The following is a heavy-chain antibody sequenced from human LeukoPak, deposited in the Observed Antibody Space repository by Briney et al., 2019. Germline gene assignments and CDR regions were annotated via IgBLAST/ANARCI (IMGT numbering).Heavy chain of an antibody. CDR2: INHSGST. CDR1: GGSISSSSYY. J-gene: IGHJ3*01. V-gene: IGHV4-39*07. D-gene: IGHD3-10*01. Sequence: SETLSLTCTVSGGSISSSSYYWGWIRQPPGKGLEWIGEINHSGSTNYNPSLKSRVTISVDTSKNQFSLKLSSVTAADTAVYYCARDLWFGEVNDAFDVWGQGTMVTVSS. CDR3: ARDLWFGEVNDAFDV.